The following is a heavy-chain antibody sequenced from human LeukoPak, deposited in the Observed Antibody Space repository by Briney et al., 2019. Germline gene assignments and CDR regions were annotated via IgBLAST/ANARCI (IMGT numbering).Heavy chain of an antibody. J-gene: IGHJ3*02. CDR3: ARVFDI. V-gene: IGHV3-21*05. Sequence: GGSLRLSCATSGFPFSHYGMNWVRQVPGKGLEWVSYISSNSRTDYADSVKGRFTIARDNAKNSLYLQMNTLRDEDTAVYYCARVFDIWGQGTMVTVSS. CDR1: GFPFSHYG. CDR2: ISSNSRT.